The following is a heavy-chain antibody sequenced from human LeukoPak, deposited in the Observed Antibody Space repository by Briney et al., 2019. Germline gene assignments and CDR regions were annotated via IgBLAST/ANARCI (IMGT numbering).Heavy chain of an antibody. J-gene: IGHJ3*02. V-gene: IGHV4-59*01. Sequence: SETLSLTCTVSGGSISSYYWSWIRQPPGKGLEWIGYIYYSGSTNYNPSLKSRVTISVDTSKNQFSLKLSSVTAADTAVYYCARDLAVSGAFDIWGQGTMVTVSS. CDR1: GGSISSYY. D-gene: IGHD6-19*01. CDR3: ARDLAVSGAFDI. CDR2: IYYSGST.